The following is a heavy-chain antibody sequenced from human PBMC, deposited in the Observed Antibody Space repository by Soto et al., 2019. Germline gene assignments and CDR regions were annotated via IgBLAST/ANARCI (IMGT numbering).Heavy chain of an antibody. V-gene: IGHV1-69*13. D-gene: IGHD3-22*01. Sequence: AASVKVSCKASGGTFSSYAISWVRQAPGQGLEWMGGIIPIFGTANYAQKFQGRVTITADESTSTAYMELSSLRSEDTAVYYCARVYYDSSGYYYWFYFDYWGQGTLVTVSS. CDR3: ARVYYDSSGYYYWFYFDY. CDR2: IIPIFGTA. J-gene: IGHJ4*02. CDR1: GGTFSSYA.